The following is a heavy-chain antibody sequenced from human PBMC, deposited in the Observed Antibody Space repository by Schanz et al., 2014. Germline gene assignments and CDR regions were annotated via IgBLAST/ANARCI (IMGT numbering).Heavy chain of an antibody. CDR2: IGGSHGNT. CDR3: AGATYSSSWYGGSEYFQH. V-gene: IGHV1-18*01. Sequence: QVQLVQSGGEVKTPGASVKVSCKASGYTFTRSGISWVRQAPGQGLEWMGWIGGSHGNTNFAQKFQGRVTMTTDTSTSTVYMELRSLTSDDSAVYYCAGATYSSSWYGGSEYFQHWGQGTLVTVSS. J-gene: IGHJ1*01. D-gene: IGHD6-13*01. CDR1: GYTFTRSG.